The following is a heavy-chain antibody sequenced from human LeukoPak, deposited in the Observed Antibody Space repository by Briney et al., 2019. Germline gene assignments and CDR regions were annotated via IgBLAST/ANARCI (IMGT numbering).Heavy chain of an antibody. CDR2: IYYSGST. D-gene: IGHD3-22*01. J-gene: IGHJ4*02. CDR1: GGSISSYY. V-gene: IGHV4-59*12. Sequence: PSETLSLTCTVSGGSISSYYWSWIRQPPGKGLEWIGYIYYSGSTNYNPSLKSRVTISVDKSKNQISLNLSSVTAADTAVYYCARLTFYYDSSDFYSHYFDYWGQGTLVTVSS. CDR3: ARLTFYYDSSDFYSHYFDY.